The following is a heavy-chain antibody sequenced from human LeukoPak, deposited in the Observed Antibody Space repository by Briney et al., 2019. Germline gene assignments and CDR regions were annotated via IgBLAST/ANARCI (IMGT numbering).Heavy chain of an antibody. J-gene: IGHJ4*02. CDR1: GFTFNSYG. CDR2: IRYDGSNK. CDR3: AKDGTIVVVPAAPYYFDY. V-gene: IGHV3-30*02. D-gene: IGHD2-2*01. Sequence: GGSLRLSCAASGFTFNSYGMHWVRQAPGKGLEWVAFIRYDGSNKYYADSVKGRFTISRDNSKNTLYLQMNSLRAEDTAVYYCAKDGTIVVVPAAPYYFDYWGQGTLVTVSS.